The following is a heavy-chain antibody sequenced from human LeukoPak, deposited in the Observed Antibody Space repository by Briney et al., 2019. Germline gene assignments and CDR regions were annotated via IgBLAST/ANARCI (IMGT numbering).Heavy chain of an antibody. D-gene: IGHD5-18*01. J-gene: IGHJ4*02. CDR3: ARANRYSYAAYSFDY. Sequence: PGGSLRLSCAASGFTFSSYAMSWVRQAPGEGLEWVSVIYSGGSTYYADSVKGRFTISRDNSKNTLYLQMNSLRAEDTAVYYCARANRYSYAAYSFDYWGQGTLVTVSS. V-gene: IGHV3-53*01. CDR1: GFTFSSYA. CDR2: IYSGGST.